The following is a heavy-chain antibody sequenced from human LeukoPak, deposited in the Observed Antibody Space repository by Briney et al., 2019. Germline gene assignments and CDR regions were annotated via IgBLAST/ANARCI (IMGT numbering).Heavy chain of an antibody. CDR3: ARDGGGRYGTTLLDY. CDR1: GYIFTNHG. CDR2: INAANGNI. D-gene: IGHD1/OR15-1a*01. Sequence: ASVKVSCKASGYIFTNHGIHWVRQAPGQRLECMGWINAANGNIKYSPSFQGRVTSTGDISASTVYMEMSSLRSEDTALYYCARDGGGRYGTTLLDYWGQGTLVTVSS. V-gene: IGHV1-3*01. J-gene: IGHJ4*02.